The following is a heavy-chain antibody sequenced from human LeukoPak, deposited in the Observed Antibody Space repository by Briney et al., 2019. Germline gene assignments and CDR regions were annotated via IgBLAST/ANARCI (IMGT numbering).Heavy chain of an antibody. CDR2: IKGDGSST. Sequence: PGGSLRLSCAASGFTFSSYGMHWVRQVPGKGRGGVARIKGDGSSTRHADSKKGRFTISRDNAKNSLYLQMNSLRAEDTAVYYCARGVDTAMRGDLYYFDYWGQGTWSPSPQ. D-gene: IGHD5-18*01. CDR3: ARGVDTAMRGDLYYFDY. J-gene: IGHJ4*02. V-gene: IGHV3-74*01. CDR1: GFTFSSYG.